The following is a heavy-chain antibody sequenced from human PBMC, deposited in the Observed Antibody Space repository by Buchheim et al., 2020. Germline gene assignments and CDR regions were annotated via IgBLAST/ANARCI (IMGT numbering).Heavy chain of an antibody. CDR3: AKGQGDSPYYYYYYMDV. J-gene: IGHJ6*03. CDR1: GFTFSSYA. D-gene: IGHD3-16*01. CDR2: ITGSGGST. V-gene: IGHV3-23*01. Sequence: EVQLLESGGGLVQPGGSLRLSCAASGFTFSSYAMSWVRQAPGRGLEWVSAITGSGGSTYYAGSVKGRFTISRDNSKNTVYLQMNSLRAEDTAVYYCAKGQGDSPYYYYYYMDVWGKGTT.